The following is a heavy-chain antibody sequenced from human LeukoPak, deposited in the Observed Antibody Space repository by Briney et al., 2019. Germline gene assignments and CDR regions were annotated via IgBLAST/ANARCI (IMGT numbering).Heavy chain of an antibody. V-gene: IGHV3-23*01. D-gene: IGHD6-19*01. Sequence: GGSLRLSCAASGFTFSSYAMSWVRQAPGKGLEWVSAISGSGGSTYYADSVKGRFTISRDNSKNTLYLQMNSLRAEDTAVYYCARDLAVAGIQDYWGQGTLVTVSS. CDR3: ARDLAVAGIQDY. CDR1: GFTFSSYA. CDR2: ISGSGGST. J-gene: IGHJ4*02.